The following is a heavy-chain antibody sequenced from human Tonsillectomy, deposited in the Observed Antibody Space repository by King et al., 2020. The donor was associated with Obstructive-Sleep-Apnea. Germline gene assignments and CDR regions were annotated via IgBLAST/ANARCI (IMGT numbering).Heavy chain of an antibody. V-gene: IGHV4-38-2*02. CDR2: LYHSGNT. CDR3: ASSRLPSQLDLFDD. CDR1: GYSISSGYY. Sequence: VQLQESGPRLVKPSETLSLSCTVSGYSISSGYYWGWIRQPPGKGLEWIGSLYHSGNTYYNPSLKSRVNISVDTSKNQLSLKLNSVPAADTAMYYCASSRLPSQLDLFDDWGQGTLVTVSS. J-gene: IGHJ4*01. D-gene: IGHD5-18*01.